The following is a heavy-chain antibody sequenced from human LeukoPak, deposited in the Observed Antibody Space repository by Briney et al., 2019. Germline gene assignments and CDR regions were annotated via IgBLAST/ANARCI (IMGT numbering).Heavy chain of an antibody. J-gene: IGHJ4*02. Sequence: GASVKVSCKTSGYRFTAYPLHWVRQAPGQGLEWLGWMNPHSGETNNAQKFQGRVTMTRDTSISVAYMQLSSLRSDDTAVYYCARDHHYDSSGLGDWGQGTLVTVSS. CDR2: MNPHSGET. CDR1: GYRFTAYP. CDR3: ARDHHYDSSGLGD. D-gene: IGHD3-22*01. V-gene: IGHV1-2*02.